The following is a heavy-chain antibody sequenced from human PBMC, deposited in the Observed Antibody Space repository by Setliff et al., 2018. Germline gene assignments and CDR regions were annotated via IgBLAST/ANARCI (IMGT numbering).Heavy chain of an antibody. CDR2: VYYSGTA. D-gene: IGHD5-12*01. V-gene: IGHV4-59*01. CDR1: DGSPSTYY. J-gene: IGHJ4*02. CDR3: ARGGTFRYFDY. Sequence: SETLSLTCTVSDGSPSTYYWSWIRQPPGKGLEFIGYVYYSGTANYSPSLRSRLTISVXXXKNQFSLXXRSVTAADTAVYYCARGGTFRYFDYWGQGTQVTVSS.